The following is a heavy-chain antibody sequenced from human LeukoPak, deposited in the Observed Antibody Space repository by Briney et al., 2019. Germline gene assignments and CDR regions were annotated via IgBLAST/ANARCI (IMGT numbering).Heavy chain of an antibody. CDR2: ISYDGSNK. CDR3: ATYYYGMDV. J-gene: IGHJ6*02. V-gene: IGHV3-30*03. Sequence: PGGSLRLSCAASGFTFSSYGMHWVRQAPGKGLEWVAVISYDGSNKYYADSVKGRFTISRDNSKNTLYLQMNSLRAEDTAAYYCATYYYGMDVWGQGTTVTVSS. CDR1: GFTFSSYG.